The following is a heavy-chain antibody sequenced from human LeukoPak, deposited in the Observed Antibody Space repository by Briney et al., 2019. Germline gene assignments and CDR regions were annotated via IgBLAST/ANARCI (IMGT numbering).Heavy chain of an antibody. CDR1: GGSISSSSYY. Sequence: SETLSLTCTVSGGSISSSSYYWGWIRQPPGKGLEWIGSIYYSGSTYYNPSLKSRVTISVDTSKNQFSLKLSSVTAADTAVYYCASELGSSWPNWSDPWGQGTLVTVSS. V-gene: IGHV4-39*01. D-gene: IGHD6-13*01. CDR3: ASELGSSWPNWSDP. CDR2: IYYSGST. J-gene: IGHJ5*02.